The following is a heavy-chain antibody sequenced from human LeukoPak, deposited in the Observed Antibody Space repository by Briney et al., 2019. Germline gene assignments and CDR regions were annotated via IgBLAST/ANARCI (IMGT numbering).Heavy chain of an antibody. D-gene: IGHD2-15*01. CDR3: ASSVVAAKSDYYYYMDV. CDR2: IYYSGST. Sequence: SETLSLTCAVSGGSISSSSYYWGWIRQPPGKGLEWIGSIYYSGSTYYNPSLKSRVTISVDTSKNQFSLKLSSVTAEDTAVYYCASSVVAAKSDYYYYMDVWGKGTTVTVSS. CDR1: GGSISSSSYY. J-gene: IGHJ6*03. V-gene: IGHV4-39*07.